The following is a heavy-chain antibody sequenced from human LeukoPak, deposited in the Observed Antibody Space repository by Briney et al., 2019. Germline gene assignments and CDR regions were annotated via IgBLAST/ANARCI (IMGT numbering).Heavy chain of an antibody. CDR1: GFTFSDYS. J-gene: IGHJ3*02. CDR3: ARDHAYAFDI. V-gene: IGHV3-48*01. Sequence: GGSLRLSCVASGFTFSDYSLNWVRQAPGRGLEWISYIGSAIYYADSVKGRFTISRDNAKNSLFLQMNSLRAEDTAVYYCARDHAYAFDIWGQGTLVTVSS. CDR2: IGSAI. D-gene: IGHD2-2*01.